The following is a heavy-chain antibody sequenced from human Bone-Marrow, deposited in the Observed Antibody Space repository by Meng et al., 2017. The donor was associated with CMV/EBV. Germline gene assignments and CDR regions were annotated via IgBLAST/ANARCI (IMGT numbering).Heavy chain of an antibody. D-gene: IGHD2-21*01. Sequence: GESLKISCTASGFTFSSYALSWVRQAPGKGLEWVAFIRYDGSNKYYADSVKGRFTISRDNSKNTLYLQMNSLRAEDTAVYYCAKDVEKDAFDIWGQGTMVTVSS. J-gene: IGHJ3*02. CDR3: AKDVEKDAFDI. V-gene: IGHV3-30*02. CDR2: IRYDGSNK. CDR1: GFTFSSYA.